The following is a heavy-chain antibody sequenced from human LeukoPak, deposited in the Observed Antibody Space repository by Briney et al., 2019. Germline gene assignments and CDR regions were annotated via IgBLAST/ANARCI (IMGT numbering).Heavy chain of an antibody. Sequence: SVKVSCKASGGTFSSYAISWVRQAPGQGLEWMGRIIPILGIANYAQKFQGRVTITADKSTSTAYMELSSLRSEDTAVYYCARDRSGGSGWYTRYYGMDVWGQGTTVTVSS. V-gene: IGHV1-69*04. CDR1: GGTFSSYA. J-gene: IGHJ6*02. D-gene: IGHD6-19*01. CDR3: ARDRSGGSGWYTRYYGMDV. CDR2: IIPILGIA.